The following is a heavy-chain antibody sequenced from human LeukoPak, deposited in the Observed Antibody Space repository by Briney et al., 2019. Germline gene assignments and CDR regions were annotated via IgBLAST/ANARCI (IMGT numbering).Heavy chain of an antibody. V-gene: IGHV3-30*02. D-gene: IGHD5-12*01. J-gene: IGHJ4*02. CDR3: ARESSGGYHSEVPKY. CDR1: GVAFSVSG. CDR2: VRYDGSNE. Sequence: GGSLRLSCAPPGVAFSVSGMHTVPQAPGKGLEWVAFVRYDGSNEYYADSMKGRFTISRDNSKNTLYLQMNNLRAEDTGVYSRARESSGGYHSEVPKYWGLGTLVTVSS.